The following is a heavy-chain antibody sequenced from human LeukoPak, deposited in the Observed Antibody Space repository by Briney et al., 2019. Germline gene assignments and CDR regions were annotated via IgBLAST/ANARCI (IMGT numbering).Heavy chain of an antibody. CDR2: INHSGST. V-gene: IGHV4-34*01. CDR1: GGSFSGYY. D-gene: IGHD2-15*01. Sequence: SETLSLTCAVYGGSFSGYYWSWIRQPPGKGLEWIGEINHSGSTNYNPSLKSRVTISVDTSKNQFSLKLSSVTAADTAVYYCASRYCSGGGCYSSSNWFDPWGQGTLVTVSS. CDR3: ASRYCSGGGCYSSSNWFDP. J-gene: IGHJ5*02.